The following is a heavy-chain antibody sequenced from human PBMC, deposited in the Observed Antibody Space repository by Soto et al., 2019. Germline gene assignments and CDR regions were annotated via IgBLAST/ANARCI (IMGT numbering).Heavy chain of an antibody. CDR2: INHSGST. V-gene: IGHV4-34*01. CDR3: ARDKITGLFDY. CDR1: GGSFSGYS. D-gene: IGHD2-8*02. J-gene: IGHJ4*02. Sequence: QVQLQQWGAGLLKPSETLSLTCAVYGGSFSGYSWTWIRQPPGTGLGWVGEINHSGSTNYNPSLKSRVTISVDTSKNQFSLKLTSVPAADTAVYYCARDKITGLFDYWGQGTLVTVSS.